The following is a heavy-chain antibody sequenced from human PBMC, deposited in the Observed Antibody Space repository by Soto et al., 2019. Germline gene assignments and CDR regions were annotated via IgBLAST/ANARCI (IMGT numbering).Heavy chain of an antibody. CDR1: GGSISSSNW. CDR3: ARVSGVAAAGHAFNWFDP. J-gene: IGHJ5*02. V-gene: IGHV4-4*02. D-gene: IGHD6-13*01. CDR2: IYHSGST. Sequence: PSETLSLTCAVSGGSISSSNWWSWVRQPPGKGLEWIGEIYHSGSTNYNPSLKSRVTISVDKSKNQFSLKLSSVTAADTAVYYCARVSGVAAAGHAFNWFDPWGQGTLVTVS.